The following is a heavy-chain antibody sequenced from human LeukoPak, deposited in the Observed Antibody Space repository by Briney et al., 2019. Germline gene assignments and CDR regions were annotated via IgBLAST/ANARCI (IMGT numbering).Heavy chain of an antibody. J-gene: IGHJ6*02. V-gene: IGHV3-30-3*01. CDR1: GFTLSSYA. D-gene: IGHD5-18*01. CDR2: ISYDGSNK. Sequence: GRSLRLSCAASGFTLSSYAMHWVRQAPGKGLEWVAVISYDGSNKYYADSVKGRFTISRDNSKNTLYLQMNSLRAEDTAVYYCARRYSYGYYYYYGMDVWGQGTTVTVSS. CDR3: ARRYSYGYYYYYGMDV.